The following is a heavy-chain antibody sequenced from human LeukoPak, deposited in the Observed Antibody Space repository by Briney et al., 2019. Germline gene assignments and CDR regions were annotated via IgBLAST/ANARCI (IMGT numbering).Heavy chain of an antibody. Sequence: GGSLRLSCAASGFTFSSYGMHWVRQAPGKGLEWVANIKQDGSEKYYVDSVMGRFTISRDNAKNSLYLQMNSLRAEDTAVYYCARDGASSSWYFFYYYGMDVWGQGTTVTVSS. D-gene: IGHD6-13*01. CDR1: GFTFSSYG. CDR3: ARDGASSSWYFFYYYGMDV. V-gene: IGHV3-7*03. CDR2: IKQDGSEK. J-gene: IGHJ6*02.